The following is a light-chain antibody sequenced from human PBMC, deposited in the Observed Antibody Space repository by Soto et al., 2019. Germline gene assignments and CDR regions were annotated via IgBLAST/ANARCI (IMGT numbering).Light chain of an antibody. Sequence: ETVMTQSPATLSASPGERAALSCRASQSIGRNLAWYQQKPGQAPRLLIYDASSRTTEFPARFSGSGSGTEFTLSISSLQSXDFAVYYCQQYNNWPRTFGPGTKVDIK. CDR2: DAS. CDR3: QQYNNWPRT. CDR1: QSIGRN. V-gene: IGKV3-15*01. J-gene: IGKJ1*01.